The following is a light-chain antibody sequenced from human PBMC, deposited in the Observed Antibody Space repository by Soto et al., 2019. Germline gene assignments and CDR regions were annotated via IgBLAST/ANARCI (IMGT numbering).Light chain of an antibody. J-gene: IGKJ1*01. Sequence: DIQMTQSPSTLSASVGDRVTITCRASESISSWLAWYQQKPGKAPKLLIYKASNLESGVPSRFSGSGSGTEFTLTISSLQPDDFATYYCQQYKSYSRTFGQGTKGDIK. V-gene: IGKV1-5*03. CDR1: ESISSW. CDR3: QQYKSYSRT. CDR2: KAS.